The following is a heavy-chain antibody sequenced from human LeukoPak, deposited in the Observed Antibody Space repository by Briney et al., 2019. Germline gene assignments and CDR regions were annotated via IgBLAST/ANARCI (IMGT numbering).Heavy chain of an antibody. CDR1: GFTFSSYS. V-gene: IGHV3-21*01. CDR3: ARDPRWEPYENAFDI. D-gene: IGHD1-26*01. J-gene: IGHJ3*02. CDR2: ISSSSSYI. Sequence: PGGSLRLSCAASGFTFSSYSMNWVRQAPGKGLEWVSSISSSSSYIYYADSVKGRFTISRDNAKNSLYLQMNSLRAEDTAVYYCARDPRWEPYENAFDIWGQGKMVTVSA.